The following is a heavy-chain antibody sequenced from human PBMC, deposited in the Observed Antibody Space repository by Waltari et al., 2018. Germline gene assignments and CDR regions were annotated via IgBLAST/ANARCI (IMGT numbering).Heavy chain of an antibody. CDR2: INHSGST. CDR3: ALSLGSPTRWVY. Sequence: QVQLQPWGAGLLKPSETLSLTCAVYGGSFSGYYWSWIRQPPGKGLEWIGEINHSGSTNYNPSLKSRVTISVDTSKNQFSLKLSSVTAADTAVYYCALSLGSPTRWVYWGQGTLVTVSS. CDR1: GGSFSGYY. D-gene: IGHD1-26*01. V-gene: IGHV4-34*01. J-gene: IGHJ4*02.